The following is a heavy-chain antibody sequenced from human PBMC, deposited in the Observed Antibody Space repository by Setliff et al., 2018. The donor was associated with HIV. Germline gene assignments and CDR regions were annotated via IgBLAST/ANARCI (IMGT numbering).Heavy chain of an antibody. Sequence: EASVKVSCKASGYTFTSYYMHWVRQAPGQGLEWMGIINPSGGSTSYAQKFQGRVTMTRDTSTSTVYMELSSLRSEDTAVYYCASQLWAGYYYYGMDVWGQGTTVTSP. CDR2: INPSGGST. V-gene: IGHV1-46*01. CDR1: GYTFTSYY. CDR3: ASQLWAGYYYYGMDV. J-gene: IGHJ6*02. D-gene: IGHD3-16*01.